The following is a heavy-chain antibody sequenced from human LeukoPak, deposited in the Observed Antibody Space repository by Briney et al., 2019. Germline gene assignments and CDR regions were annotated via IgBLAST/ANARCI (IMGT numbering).Heavy chain of an antibody. J-gene: IGHJ4*02. CDR3: ARDMEGGGYYEGAL. V-gene: IGHV3-66*01. D-gene: IGHD1-26*01. CDR2: IYSGGST. Sequence: GGSLRLSCAASGFTVSSNYMSWVRQAPGKGLEWVSVIYSGGSTYYADSVKGRFTISRDNSKNTLYLQMNSLRAEDTAVYYCARDMEGGGYYEGALWGQGTLVTVSS. CDR1: GFTVSSNY.